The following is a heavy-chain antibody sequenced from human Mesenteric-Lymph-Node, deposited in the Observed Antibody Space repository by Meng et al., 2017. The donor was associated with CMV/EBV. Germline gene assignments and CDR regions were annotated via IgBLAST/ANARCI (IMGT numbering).Heavy chain of an antibody. Sequence: GGSLRLSCAASGFTFSSYEMNWVRQAPGKGLEWVSYISSSGSTIYYADSVKGRFTISRDNAKNSLYLQMNSLRAEDTAVYYCARDSRGDGSGSYTKTALDYWGQGTLVTVSS. J-gene: IGHJ4*02. CDR2: ISSSGSTI. V-gene: IGHV3-48*03. CDR3: ARDSRGDGSGSYTKTALDY. CDR1: GFTFSSYE. D-gene: IGHD3-10*01.